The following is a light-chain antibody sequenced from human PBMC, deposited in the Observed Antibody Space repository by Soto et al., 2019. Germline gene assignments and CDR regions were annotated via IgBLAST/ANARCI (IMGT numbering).Light chain of an antibody. J-gene: IGLJ2*01. CDR3: QSYDSSLSVV. V-gene: IGLV2-14*03. Sequence: QSVLTQPASVSGSPGQSITISCSGTSSDIGSYNHVAWYQQFPGKSPKLMIYAVSDRPPGVSDRFSGSKSGITASLTISGLQTEDEADYYCQSYDSSLSVVFGGGTKLTVL. CDR2: AVS. CDR1: SSDIGSYNH.